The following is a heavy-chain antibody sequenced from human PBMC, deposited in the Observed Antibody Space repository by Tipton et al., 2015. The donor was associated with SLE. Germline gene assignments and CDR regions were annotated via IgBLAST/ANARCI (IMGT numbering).Heavy chain of an antibody. J-gene: IGHJ3*02. V-gene: IGHV4-34*01. D-gene: IGHD6-13*01. CDR3: ARDRGWDSNDPGVAFDI. Sequence: TLSLTCAVYGGSFSGYFWTWIRQPPGKGLEWIGEVNYSGSTSYNPSLQSRVTISVDTSKNQFSLKLSSVTAADTAVYYCARDRGWDSNDPGVAFDIWGQGTMGTVSS. CDR1: GGSFSGYF. CDR2: VNYSGST.